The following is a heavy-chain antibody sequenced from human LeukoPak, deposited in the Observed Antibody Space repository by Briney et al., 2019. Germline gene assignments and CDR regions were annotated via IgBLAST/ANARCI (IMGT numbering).Heavy chain of an antibody. J-gene: IGHJ4*02. CDR2: IYNSGST. D-gene: IGHD3-22*01. CDR1: GYSISNTYY. CDR3: ARNSSGIHFDY. Sequence: PSETLSLTCAVSGYSISNTYYRGWIRQPPGKGLEWIGSIYNSGSTHYNPSLKSRVTISVDTSMNQFSLKLSSVTAADTAVYYCARNSSGIHFDYWGRGTLVTVSS. V-gene: IGHV4-38-2*01.